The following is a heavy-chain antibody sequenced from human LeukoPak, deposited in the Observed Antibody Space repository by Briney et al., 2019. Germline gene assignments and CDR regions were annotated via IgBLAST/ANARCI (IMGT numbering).Heavy chain of an antibody. Sequence: ASVKVSCKASGYTFTSYGISLVRQAPGQGLEWMGWISAYNGNTNYAQKLQGRVTMTTDTSTSTAYMELRSLRSDDTAVYYCARDPQSFYGDESGYWGQGTLVTVSS. CDR3: ARDPQSFYGDESGY. D-gene: IGHD4-17*01. CDR2: ISAYNGNT. CDR1: GYTFTSYG. J-gene: IGHJ4*02. V-gene: IGHV1-18*01.